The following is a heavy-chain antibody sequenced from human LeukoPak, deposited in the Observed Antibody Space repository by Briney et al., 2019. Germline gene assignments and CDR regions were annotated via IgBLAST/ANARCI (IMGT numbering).Heavy chain of an antibody. V-gene: IGHV1-8*01. CDR3: ARGPPYDILTGYYLDY. D-gene: IGHD3-9*01. Sequence: ASVKVSCKPSVYSFTSYDIKWVRQATGQGREWMGWMNPNSGNTGYAQKFQGRVTMTRNTSISTAYMELSSLRSEDTAVYYCARGPPYDILTGYYLDYWGQGTLVTVSS. J-gene: IGHJ4*02. CDR2: MNPNSGNT. CDR1: VYSFTSYD.